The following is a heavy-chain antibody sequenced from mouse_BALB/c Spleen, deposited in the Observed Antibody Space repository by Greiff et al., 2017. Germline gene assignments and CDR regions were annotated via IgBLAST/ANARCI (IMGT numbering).Heavy chain of an antibody. J-gene: IGHJ1*01. CDR3: ANRAWDYGSSYYWYFDV. Sequence: QVTLKVSGPGILQPSQTLSLTCSFSGFSLSTYGTAVNWIRQPSGKGLEWLAQIGSDDSKLYNPFLKSRITISKDTSNSQVFLKITSVDTEDSATYYCANRAWDYGSSYYWYFDVWGAGTTVTVSS. CDR1: GFSLSTYGTA. CDR2: IGSDDSK. D-gene: IGHD1-1*01. V-gene: IGHV8-8-1*01.